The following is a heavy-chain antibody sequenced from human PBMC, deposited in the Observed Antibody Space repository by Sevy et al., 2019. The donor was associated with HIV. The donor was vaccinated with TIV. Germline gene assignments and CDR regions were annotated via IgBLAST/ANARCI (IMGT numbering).Heavy chain of an antibody. V-gene: IGHV3-30*18. CDR3: AKYRLRFLEWGDRGGRNYFDY. Sequence: GGSLRLSCAASGFTFSSYGMHWVRQAPGKGLEWVAVISYDGSNKYYADSVKGRFTISRDNSKNTLYLQMNSLRAEDTAVYYCAKYRLRFLEWGDRGGRNYFDYWGQGTLVTVSS. CDR1: GFTFSSYG. D-gene: IGHD3-3*01. J-gene: IGHJ4*02. CDR2: ISYDGSNK.